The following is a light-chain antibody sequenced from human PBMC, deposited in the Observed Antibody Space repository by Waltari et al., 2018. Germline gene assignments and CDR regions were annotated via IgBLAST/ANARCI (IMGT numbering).Light chain of an antibody. CDR3: SYYTASRLYV. CDR2: DVS. Sequence: QSALTQPASVSGSPGQSITISCTGTSSDVGGYNYVSWYQQYPGKAPKLVIHDVSSRPSGTSARFSGSKSGNTAALIISGLQADDEADYYCSYYTASRLYVFGTGTKVTVL. J-gene: IGLJ1*01. CDR1: SSDVGGYNY. V-gene: IGLV2-14*03.